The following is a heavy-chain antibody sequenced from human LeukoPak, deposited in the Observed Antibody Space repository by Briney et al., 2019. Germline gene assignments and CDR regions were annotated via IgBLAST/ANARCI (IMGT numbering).Heavy chain of an antibody. V-gene: IGHV4-4*07. CDR1: GGSISSYY. Sequence: SETLSLTCTVSGGSISSYYWSWVRQPAGKGLEWVGRIYTSGRTNYNPSRKSRDTMSGDTSKNQFSLKLSSVTAADTAVYYCARVGPGYGYDYWGQGTLVTVSS. D-gene: IGHD5-18*01. CDR2: IYTSGRT. CDR3: ARVGPGYGYDY. J-gene: IGHJ4*02.